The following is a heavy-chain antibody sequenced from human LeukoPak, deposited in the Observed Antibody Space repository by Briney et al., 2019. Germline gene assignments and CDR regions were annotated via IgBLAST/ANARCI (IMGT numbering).Heavy chain of an antibody. D-gene: IGHD1-26*01. Sequence: PGGSLRLSCAASGFTFSSYEMNWVRQAPGKGLEWISYVTSSGGTTHYADSVRGRFTISRDNAKNSLYLQMNSLRAEDTAVYYCAREGGSKNWFDPWGQGTLVTVSS. CDR2: VTSSGGTT. V-gene: IGHV3-48*03. CDR1: GFTFSSYE. CDR3: AREGGSKNWFDP. J-gene: IGHJ5*02.